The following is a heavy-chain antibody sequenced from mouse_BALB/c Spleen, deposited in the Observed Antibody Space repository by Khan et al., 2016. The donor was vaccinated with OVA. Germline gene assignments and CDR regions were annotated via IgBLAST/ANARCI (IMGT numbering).Heavy chain of an antibody. Sequence: EVQLVESGGDLVKPGGSLKLSCVASGFTFSTYGMSWVRPAPDKRLEWVATVSTGGTYTYYPDSVKGRFTISRDNAKHTLYLQMSGLRSEDTAMFFCTRLAYYYDSEGFAYWGQGTLVTVS. CDR2: VSTGGTYT. J-gene: IGHJ3*01. V-gene: IGHV5-6*01. CDR3: TRLAYYYDSEGFAY. D-gene: IGHD1-1*01. CDR1: GFTFSTYG.